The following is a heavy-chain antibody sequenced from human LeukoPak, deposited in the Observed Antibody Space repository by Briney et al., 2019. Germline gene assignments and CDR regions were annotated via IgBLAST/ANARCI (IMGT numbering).Heavy chain of an antibody. V-gene: IGHV1-18*01. D-gene: IGHD2-8*02. CDR3: ARDLGGVPFDY. Sequence: ASVKVSCKASGYTFINYGISWVRQAPGQGLEWMGWISAYNGNTNYAQQFQDRVTMTTDTSTSTAYMELRSLRSDDTAVYYCARDLGGVPFDYWGQGTLVTVSS. J-gene: IGHJ4*02. CDR1: GYTFINYG. CDR2: ISAYNGNT.